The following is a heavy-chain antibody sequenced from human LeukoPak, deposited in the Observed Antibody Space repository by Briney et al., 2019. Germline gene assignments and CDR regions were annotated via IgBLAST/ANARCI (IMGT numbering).Heavy chain of an antibody. V-gene: IGHV3-30*04. CDR3: ATMGGDYLSQYYYGMDV. Sequence: GRSLRLSCAASGFTFSSYAMHWVRQAPGKGLEWVAVISYDGSNKYYADSVKGRFTISRDNSKNTLYLQMNSLRAEDTAVYYCATMGGDYLSQYYYGMDVWGKGTTVTVSS. CDR1: GFTFSSYA. D-gene: IGHD4-17*01. J-gene: IGHJ6*04. CDR2: ISYDGSNK.